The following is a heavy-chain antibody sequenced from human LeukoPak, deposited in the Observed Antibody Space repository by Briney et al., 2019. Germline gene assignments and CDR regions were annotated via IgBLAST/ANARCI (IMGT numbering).Heavy chain of an antibody. V-gene: IGHV4-59*11. CDR3: ASRPYYYDSSGYYTFDI. Sequence: PSETLSLNCTGSGGSISSHYWSWIRQPPGKGLEWIGFIYYSGSTNYNPSLKSRVTISVDTSKNQFSLKLSSVTAADTAVYYCASRPYYYDSSGYYTFDIWGQGTMVTVSS. D-gene: IGHD3-22*01. J-gene: IGHJ3*02. CDR2: IYYSGST. CDR1: GGSISSHY.